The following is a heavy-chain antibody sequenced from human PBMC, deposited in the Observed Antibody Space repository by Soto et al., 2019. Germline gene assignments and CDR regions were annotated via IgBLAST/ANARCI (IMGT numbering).Heavy chain of an antibody. Sequence: QVQLQESGPGLVKPSQTLSLTCTVSGGSISSGDDFWTWIRQPPGKGLEWIGYIDYSGSTYYNPSLKSRLTMSVDTSQNQFSLKLSSVTAADTAVYYCARDRAKRKDYYYYGMDVWGQGTTVTVSS. V-gene: IGHV4-30-4*01. D-gene: IGHD3-10*01. CDR1: GGSISSGDDF. CDR2: IDYSGST. CDR3: ARDRAKRKDYYYYGMDV. J-gene: IGHJ6*02.